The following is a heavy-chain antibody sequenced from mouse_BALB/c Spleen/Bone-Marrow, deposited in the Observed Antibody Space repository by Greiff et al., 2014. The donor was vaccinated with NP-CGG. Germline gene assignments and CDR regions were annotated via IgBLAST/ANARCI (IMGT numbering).Heavy chain of an antibody. V-gene: IGHV1-80*01. D-gene: IGHD2-14*01. CDR1: GYAFSSYW. CDR3: ARWNRDPHFDMDY. CDR2: IYPGDGDT. J-gene: IGHJ4*01. Sequence: VQLVESGAELVRPGSSVKISCKASGYAFSSYWMNWVKQRPGQGLEWIGQIYPGDGDTNYNGNFKDKATLTVDRSSSTAFMQLSSITSEDDAVDICARWNRDPHFDMDYWGPGTSVTVSS.